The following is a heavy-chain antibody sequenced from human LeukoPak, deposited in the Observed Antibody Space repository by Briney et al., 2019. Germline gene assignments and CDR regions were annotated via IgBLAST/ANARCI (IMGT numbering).Heavy chain of an antibody. CDR3: TSPLIAAAGMWIDY. CDR1: GFTFSGSA. CDR2: IRSKANSYAT. V-gene: IGHV3-73*01. Sequence: GGSLKPSCAASGFTFSGSAMHWVRQASGKGLEWVGRIRSKANSYATAYAASVKGRFTISRDDSKNTAYLQMNSLKTEDTAVYYCTSPLIAAAGMWIDYWGQGTLVTVSS. D-gene: IGHD6-13*01. J-gene: IGHJ4*02.